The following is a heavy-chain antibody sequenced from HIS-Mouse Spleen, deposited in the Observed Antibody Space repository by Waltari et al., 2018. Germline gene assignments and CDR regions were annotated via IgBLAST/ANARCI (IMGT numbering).Heavy chain of an antibody. J-gene: IGHJ4*02. CDR2: INHSEST. D-gene: IGHD6-6*01. CDR1: GGSFSGYY. CDR3: ARGLAARFDY. V-gene: IGHV4-34*01. Sequence: QVQLQQWGAGLLKPSETLSLTCAVYGGSFSGYYWSWIRQPPGKGLEWIGEINHSESTNYNPSLKSRVTISVDTSKNQFSLKLSSVTAADTAVYYCARGLAARFDYWGQGTLVTVSS.